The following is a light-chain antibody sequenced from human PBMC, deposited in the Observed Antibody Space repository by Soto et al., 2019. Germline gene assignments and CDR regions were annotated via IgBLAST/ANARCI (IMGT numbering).Light chain of an antibody. CDR2: TTS. Sequence: EIVLTQSPGTLALSPGERATLSCTASQSVISSCLAWYQRKPGQAPRLLIHTTSIRATDIPDRFSGSGSGTDFTLTISRLEPDDFAVYYCLQCGGSLLFSFGPGTRVDI. J-gene: IGKJ3*01. CDR1: QSVISSC. V-gene: IGKV3-20*01. CDR3: LQCGGSLLFS.